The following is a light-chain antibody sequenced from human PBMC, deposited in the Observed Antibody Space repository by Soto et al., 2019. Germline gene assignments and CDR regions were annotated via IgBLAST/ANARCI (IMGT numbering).Light chain of an antibody. CDR2: GAS. J-gene: IGKJ1*01. CDR1: QNVGNN. CDR3: QQFNNWPPWT. V-gene: IGKV3-15*01. Sequence: EIVMTQSPATLSVSPGERATLSCRASQNVGNNLVWYQQKPGQAPRLLIFGASTRAAGIPDRFSGSGSGTEFTLTISGLQSDDFAVYYCQQFNNWPPWTFGQGTQVDIK.